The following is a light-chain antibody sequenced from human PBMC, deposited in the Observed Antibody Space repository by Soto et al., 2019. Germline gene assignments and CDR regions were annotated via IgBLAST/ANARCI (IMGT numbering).Light chain of an antibody. CDR2: AAS. Sequence: AIRMTQSPSSLSASTGDRVTITCRASQSISSYLAWYQQKPGKAPKLLIYAASTLQSGVPSRFSGSGSGTDFTLTISCLQSEDFATYYCQQYNNWPRGTFGQGTKVEIK. CDR1: QSISSY. J-gene: IGKJ1*01. CDR3: QQYNNWPRGT. V-gene: IGKV1-8*01.